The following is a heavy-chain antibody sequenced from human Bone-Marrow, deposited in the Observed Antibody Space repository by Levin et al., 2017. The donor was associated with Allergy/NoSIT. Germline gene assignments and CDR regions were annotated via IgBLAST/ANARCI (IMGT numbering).Heavy chain of an antibody. CDR2: ISSSSSYI. V-gene: IGHV3-21*01. J-gene: IGHJ4*02. Sequence: GGSLRLSCAASGFTFSSYSMNWVRQAPGKGLEWVSSISSSSSYIYYADSVKGRFTISRDNAKNSLYLQMNSLRAEDTAVYYCARDRSASGEYYFDYWGQGTLVTVSS. D-gene: IGHD3-10*01. CDR1: GFTFSSYS. CDR3: ARDRSASGEYYFDY.